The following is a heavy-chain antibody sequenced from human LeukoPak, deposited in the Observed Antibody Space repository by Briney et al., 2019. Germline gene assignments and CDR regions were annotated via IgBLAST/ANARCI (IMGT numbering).Heavy chain of an antibody. CDR3: ARWLYPNTYYYDSRSSGYYYGMDV. D-gene: IGHD3-22*01. CDR2: INHSGST. CDR1: GGSISSSSYY. J-gene: IGHJ6*02. V-gene: IGHV4-39*07. Sequence: SETLSLTCTVSGGSISSSSYYWSWIRQPPGKGLEWIVEINHSGSTNYNPSLKSRVTISVDTSKNQFSLKLSSVTAADTAVYYCARWLYPNTYYYDSRSSGYYYGMDVWGQGTTVTVSS.